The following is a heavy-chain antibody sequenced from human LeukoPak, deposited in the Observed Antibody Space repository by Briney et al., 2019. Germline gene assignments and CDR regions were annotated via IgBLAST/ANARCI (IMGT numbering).Heavy chain of an antibody. Sequence: PGGSLRLSCEAAGFDFSDYAMTWVRQIPGKGLEWLAYISTKSDAIYYADSVKGRFTISRDNEKTSVFLQMSSLRAEDTAVYYCARGGLCVANCIFLPFAHWGQGTLVTVSS. D-gene: IGHD2-15*01. J-gene: IGHJ4*02. CDR1: GFDFSDYA. CDR2: ISTKSDAI. V-gene: IGHV3-48*01. CDR3: ARGGLCVANCIFLPFAH.